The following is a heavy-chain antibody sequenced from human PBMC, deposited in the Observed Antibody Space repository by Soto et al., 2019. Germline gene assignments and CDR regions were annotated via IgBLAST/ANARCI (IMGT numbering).Heavy chain of an antibody. CDR2: ISYDGSNK. J-gene: IGHJ6*02. Sequence: GGSLRLSCAASGFTFSSYAMHWVRQAPGKGLEWVAVISYDGSNKYYADSVKGRFTISRDNSKNTLYLQMNSLRAEDTAVYCCAREGGYDYVWGSYRFYYYGMDVWGQGTTGTVSS. CDR3: AREGGYDYVWGSYRFYYYGMDV. D-gene: IGHD3-16*02. V-gene: IGHV3-30-3*01. CDR1: GFTFSSYA.